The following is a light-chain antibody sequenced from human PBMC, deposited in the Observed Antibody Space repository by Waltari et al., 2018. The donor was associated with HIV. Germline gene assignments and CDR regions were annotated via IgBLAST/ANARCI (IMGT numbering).Light chain of an antibody. CDR1: SGYSNHA. J-gene: IGLJ2*01. CDR2: INSDGSH. CDR3: LTWDTGIGV. V-gene: IGLV4-69*01. Sequence: QVVLTQSPSASASLGASVKLTCTLGSGYSNHAIAWHQQQSEKGPRYLMKINSDGSHNKGDGIPDRFSGSSSGAERYLTISSLQSEDEADYYCLTWDTGIGVFGGGTKLTVL.